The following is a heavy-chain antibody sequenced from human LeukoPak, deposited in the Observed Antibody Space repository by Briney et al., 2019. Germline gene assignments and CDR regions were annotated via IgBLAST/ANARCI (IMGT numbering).Heavy chain of an antibody. CDR3: AREHSGSYYEGYYFDY. CDR2: IYYTGST. J-gene: IGHJ4*02. Sequence: SETLSLTCTVSGGSVSSGSHYWSWIRQPPGKGLEWIGYIYYTGSTNYSPSLKGRVTISVDTSKNHFSLKLSSVTAADTAVYYCAREHSGSYYEGYYFDYWGQGTLVTVAS. CDR1: GGSVSSGSHY. V-gene: IGHV4-61*03. D-gene: IGHD1-26*01.